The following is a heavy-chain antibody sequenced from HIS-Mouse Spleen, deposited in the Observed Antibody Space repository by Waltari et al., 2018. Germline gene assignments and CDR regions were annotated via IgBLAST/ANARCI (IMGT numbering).Heavy chain of an antibody. CDR1: GGSISSRSYY. CDR3: ARDDWGAFDI. Sequence: QLQLQESGPGLVKPSETLSLTCTVPGGSISSRSYYWGWIRQPPGKGLEWIGSIYYSGSTYYNPSLKSRVTISVDTSKNQFSLKLSSVTAADTAVYYCARDDWGAFDIWGQGTMVTVSS. J-gene: IGHJ3*02. CDR2: IYYSGST. V-gene: IGHV4-39*07. D-gene: IGHD7-27*01.